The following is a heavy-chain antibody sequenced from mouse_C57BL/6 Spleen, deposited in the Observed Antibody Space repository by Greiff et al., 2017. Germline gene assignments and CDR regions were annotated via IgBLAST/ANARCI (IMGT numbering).Heavy chain of an antibody. CDR2: IDPSDSVT. J-gene: IGHJ4*01. CDR3: ASIYDYDGAMDY. V-gene: IGHV1-52*01. CDR1: GYTFTSYW. Sequence: QVQLQQPGAELVRPGSSVKLSCKASGYTFTSYWMHWVKQRPIQGLEWIGNIDPSDSVTHYNQKFKDKATLTVDKSTSTAYMQLSSRTSEDSAFYYCASIYDYDGAMDYWGQGTSVTVSS. D-gene: IGHD2-4*01.